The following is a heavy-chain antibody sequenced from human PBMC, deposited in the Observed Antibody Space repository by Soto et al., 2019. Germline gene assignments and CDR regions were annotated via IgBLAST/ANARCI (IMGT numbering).Heavy chain of an antibody. V-gene: IGHV3-30-3*01. Sequence: QVQLVESGGGVVQPGRSLRLSCAASGVTFSSYAMHWVRQAPGKGLEWVAVISYDGSKKYYADPVKGRFTISRDNSKNTLYLEMNSLRAEDTALYYCARDRGSATTRYCYGMDVWGQGTTVTDSS. CDR3: ARDRGSATTRYCYGMDV. CDR2: ISYDGSKK. J-gene: IGHJ6*02. CDR1: GVTFSSYA. D-gene: IGHD1-7*01.